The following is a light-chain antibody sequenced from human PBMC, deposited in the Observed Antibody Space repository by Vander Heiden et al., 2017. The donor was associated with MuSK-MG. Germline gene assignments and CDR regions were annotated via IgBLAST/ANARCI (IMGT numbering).Light chain of an antibody. Sequence: DIQMTQSPSTLSASVGDRVTITCRASQSINSWLAWYQQKPGTAPKVLIYKASSLESGVPSRFSGSGSGTEFTLTISSLQPDDFATYHCQQDNSYPWTFGQGTKVEIK. V-gene: IGKV1-5*03. J-gene: IGKJ1*01. CDR1: QSINSW. CDR3: QQDNSYPWT. CDR2: KAS.